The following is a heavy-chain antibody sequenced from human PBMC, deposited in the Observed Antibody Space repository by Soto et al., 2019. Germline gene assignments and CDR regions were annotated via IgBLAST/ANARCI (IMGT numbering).Heavy chain of an antibody. CDR3: ARTGDSSGSPSYYYYYYGMDV. CDR2: IIPILGIA. J-gene: IGHJ6*02. CDR1: GGTFSSYT. D-gene: IGHD3-22*01. V-gene: IGHV1-69*02. Sequence: QVQMVPSGAEVKKPGSSVKVSCKASGGTFSSYTISWVRQAPGQGLEWMGRIIPILGIANYAQKFQGRVTITADKSTSTAYMELSSLRSEDTAVYYCARTGDSSGSPSYYYYYYGMDVWGQGTTVTVSS.